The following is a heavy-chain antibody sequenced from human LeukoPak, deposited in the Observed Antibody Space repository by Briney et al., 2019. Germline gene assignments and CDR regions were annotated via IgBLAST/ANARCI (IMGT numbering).Heavy chain of an antibody. CDR2: INHSGST. CDR1: GGSFSGYY. J-gene: IGHJ4*02. V-gene: IGHV4-34*01. D-gene: IGHD3-22*01. CDR3: ARGPYYDSSGYFIY. Sequence: SETLSLTCAVYGGSFSGYYWNWIRQSPGKGLEWIGEINHSGSTNYNPSLKSRATISVDTSKNQFSLKLSSVTAADTAVYYCARGPYYDSSGYFIYWGQGTLVTVSS.